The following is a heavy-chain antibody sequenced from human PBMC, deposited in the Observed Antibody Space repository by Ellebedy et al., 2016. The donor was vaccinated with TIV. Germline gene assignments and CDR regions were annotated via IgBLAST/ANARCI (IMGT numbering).Heavy chain of an antibody. D-gene: IGHD5-18*01. CDR3: ARRPRYSYGYSGAFDI. CDR1: GGSISSSRYY. CDR2: IYYSGST. V-gene: IGHV4-39*01. Sequence: MPGGSLRLSCTVSGGSISSSRYYRGWIRQPPWKGLEWIGSIYYSGSTYYNPSLKSRVTISVDTSKNQFSLKLSSVTAADTAVYYCARRPRYSYGYSGAFDIWGQGTMVTVSS. J-gene: IGHJ3*02.